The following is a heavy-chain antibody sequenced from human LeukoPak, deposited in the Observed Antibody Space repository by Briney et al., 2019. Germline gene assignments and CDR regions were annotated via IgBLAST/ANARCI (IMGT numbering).Heavy chain of an antibody. CDR2: ISAYNGNT. J-gene: IGHJ6*04. CDR1: GYTFTSYG. Sequence: ASVKVSCKASGYTFTSYGISWVRQAPGQGLEWMGWISAYNGNTNSAQKLQGRVTMTTDTSTSTAYMELRSLRSDDTAVYYCARDGDRYCSGGSCYYYYYGMDVWGKGTTVTVSS. CDR3: ARDGDRYCSGGSCYYYYYGMDV. V-gene: IGHV1-18*04. D-gene: IGHD2-15*01.